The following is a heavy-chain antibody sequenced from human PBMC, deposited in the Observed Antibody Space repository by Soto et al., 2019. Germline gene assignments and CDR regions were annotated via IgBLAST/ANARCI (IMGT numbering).Heavy chain of an antibody. V-gene: IGHV4-59*01. D-gene: IGHD6-19*01. CDR1: GGSISGSY. J-gene: IGHJ4*02. CDR3: ARSVAVPGAHIDY. Sequence: SSETLSLTCTVSGGSISGSYWSWIRQSPGKGLEWLGYVYYTGSTNYSPSLRSRVSISVDTSKNEFSLRLSSVTAADTAVYFCARSVAVPGAHIDYWGQGTQVTVSS. CDR2: VYYTGST.